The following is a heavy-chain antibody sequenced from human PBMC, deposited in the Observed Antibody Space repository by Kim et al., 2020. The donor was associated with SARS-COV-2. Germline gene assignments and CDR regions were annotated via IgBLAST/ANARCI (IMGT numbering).Heavy chain of an antibody. CDR1: GFTFSNAW. Sequence: GGSLRLSCAASGFTFSNAWMSWVRQAPGKGLEWVGRIKSKTDGGTTDYAAPVKGRFTISRDDSKNTLYLQMNSLKTEDTAVYYCTADPPPYYYDSSGYQNRGRAKRTWGQGTLVTVSS. V-gene: IGHV3-15*01. CDR2: IKSKTDGGTT. J-gene: IGHJ5*02. CDR3: TADPPPYYYDSSGYQNRGRAKRT. D-gene: IGHD3-22*01.